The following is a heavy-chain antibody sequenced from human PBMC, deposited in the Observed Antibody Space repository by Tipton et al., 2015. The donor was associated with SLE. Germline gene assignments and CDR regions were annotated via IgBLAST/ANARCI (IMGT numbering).Heavy chain of an antibody. V-gene: IGHV4-61*09. J-gene: IGHJ5*02. D-gene: IGHD1-1*01. Sequence: TLSLTCTVSGGSISSSSYYWGWIRRSAGKGLEWIGHMHPSGTTKYNPSLQSRVTMSVDTSKNQFSLKVNSVTAADTAKYYCARALADWNGGVRFDPWGQGILVTVSS. CDR2: MHPSGTT. CDR1: GGSISSSSYY. CDR3: ARALADWNGGVRFDP.